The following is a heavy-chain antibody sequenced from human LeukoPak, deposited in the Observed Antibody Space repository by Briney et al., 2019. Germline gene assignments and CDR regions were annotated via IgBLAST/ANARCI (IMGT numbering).Heavy chain of an antibody. V-gene: IGHV1-69*02. J-gene: IGHJ6*03. D-gene: IGHD6-6*01. CDR2: IIPILGIA. CDR3: AGGIAARFAYYYYYMAV. Sequence: SVKVSCKASGGTFSSYTISWVRQAPGQGLEWMGRIIPILGIANYAQKFQGRVTITADKSTSTAYMELSSLRSEDTAVYYCAGGIAARFAYYYYYMAVWGKGTTVTVSS. CDR1: GGTFSSYT.